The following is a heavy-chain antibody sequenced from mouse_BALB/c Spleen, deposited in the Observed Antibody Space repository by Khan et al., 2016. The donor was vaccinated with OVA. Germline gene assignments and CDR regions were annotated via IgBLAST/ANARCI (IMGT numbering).Heavy chain of an antibody. CDR1: GYSFTDYN. J-gene: IGHJ4*01. D-gene: IGHD1-1*01. V-gene: IGHV1S135*01. CDR2: IDPYSGGT. CDR3: ERMVITTDYYAMDY. Sequence: VQLKQSGPELVKPGASVKVSCKASGYSFTDYNMYWVKQSHGKSLEWIGYIDPYSGGTTYNQKFKGKATLTADKSSSTAFMHLNSLTSEDSALYYCERMVITTDYYAMDYWGQGTTVTVSS.